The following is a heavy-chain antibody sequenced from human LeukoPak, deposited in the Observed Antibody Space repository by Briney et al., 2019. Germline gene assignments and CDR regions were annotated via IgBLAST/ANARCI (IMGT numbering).Heavy chain of an antibody. CDR1: GFTLSSYW. CDR2: IKQDGSEK. V-gene: IGHV3-7*01. CDR3: ARLISGWYTREGYYFDY. D-gene: IGHD6-19*01. Sequence: GGSLRLSCAASGFTLSSYWMSWVRQAPGKGLVWVANIKQDGSEKYYVDSVKGRFTISRDNAKNSLYLQMNSLRAEDTAVYYCARLISGWYTREGYYFDYWGQGTLVTVSS. J-gene: IGHJ4*02.